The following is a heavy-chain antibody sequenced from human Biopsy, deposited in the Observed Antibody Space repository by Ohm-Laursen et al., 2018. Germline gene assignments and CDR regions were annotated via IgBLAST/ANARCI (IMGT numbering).Heavy chain of an antibody. CDR2: IFNSANT. CDR3: ARGDYFDSNGYFWFDP. V-gene: IGHV4-31*01. D-gene: IGHD3-22*01. J-gene: IGHJ5*02. CDR1: GGSISSGGSY. Sequence: SDTLSLTCTVSGGSISSGGSYWSWIRQRLGKGLEWIGYIFNSANTYYNPSLKNLITISGDTSKNQFSLKLNSVTAADTAVYYCARGDYFDSNGYFWFDPWGQGTLVTVSP.